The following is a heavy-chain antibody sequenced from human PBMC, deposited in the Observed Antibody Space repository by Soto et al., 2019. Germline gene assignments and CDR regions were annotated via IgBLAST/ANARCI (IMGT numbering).Heavy chain of an antibody. CDR3: GRDSCSSTRCFD. CDR1: GFTFSSYS. J-gene: IGHJ4*02. V-gene: IGHV3-21*01. Sequence: EVQLVESGGGLVKPGGSLRLSCAASGFTFSSYSMNWVRQAPGKGLEWVSSISSSSSYIYYADSVKGRFTISRDNAKNSLYLKMHSLRAEDTAGYYCGRDSCSSTRCFDWGQGTLVTVAS. D-gene: IGHD2-2*01. CDR2: ISSSSSYI.